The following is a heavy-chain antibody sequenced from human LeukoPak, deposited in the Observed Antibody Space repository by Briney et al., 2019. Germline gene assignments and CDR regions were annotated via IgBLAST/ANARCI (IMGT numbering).Heavy chain of an antibody. CDR3: AKDRSESYFYFDL. CDR1: GFTFSSYG. J-gene: IGHJ4*02. D-gene: IGHD1-26*01. V-gene: IGHV3-30*02. Sequence: GGSLRLSCAASGFTFSSYGMHWVRQAPGKGLEWVAFIRYDGSNKYYADSVKGRFTISRDNSKNTLYLQMNSLRTEDTAFYYCAKDRSESYFYFDLWGQGTLVTVSS. CDR2: IRYDGSNK.